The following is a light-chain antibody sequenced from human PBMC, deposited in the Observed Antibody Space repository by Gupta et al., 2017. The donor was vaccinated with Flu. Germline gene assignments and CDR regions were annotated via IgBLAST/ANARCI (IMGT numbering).Light chain of an antibody. CDR2: TAT. Sequence: DIQMTQSPPSLSASVGDTVTFTCRTSQNIGIYLNWYQHKTGEAPRLLISTATNLQSGVPSRFSGGGSETDFTLTIYTRQSEDFATYYCQQRYSLPLTFGEGTKGE. CDR1: QNIGIY. J-gene: IGKJ4*02. CDR3: QQRYSLPLT. V-gene: IGKV1-39*01.